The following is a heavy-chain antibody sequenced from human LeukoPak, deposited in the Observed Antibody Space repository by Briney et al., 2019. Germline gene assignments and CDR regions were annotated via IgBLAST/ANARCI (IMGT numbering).Heavy chain of an antibody. J-gene: IGHJ3*02. V-gene: IGHV3-48*04. D-gene: IGHD4-17*01. CDR3: AREVGSYGDYGLDAFDI. Sequence: GGSLRLSCAASGFNFSIYSMNWVRQAPGKGLEWVSYITRSSTTIYYADSVKGRFTISRDNAKNSLYLQMNSLRAEDTAVYYCAREVGSYGDYGLDAFDIWGQGTMVTVSS. CDR2: ITRSSTTI. CDR1: GFNFSIYS.